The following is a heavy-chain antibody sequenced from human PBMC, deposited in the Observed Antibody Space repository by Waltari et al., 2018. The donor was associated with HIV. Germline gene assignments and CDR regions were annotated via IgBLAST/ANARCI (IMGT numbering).Heavy chain of an antibody. J-gene: IGHJ4*02. V-gene: IGHV1-24*01. CDR1: GHNLRELS. CDR3: AAHLEAVPEAVSEYFEF. CDR2: FDREDNEA. D-gene: IGHD6-13*01. Sequence: HVQLEQPGAEVKTPGASVKVSCLVSGHNLRELSMNGGRQAPGKGLEWMGYFDREDNEAICAAKFQGRVTMTQDASADTAYMELSSLRSEDTAVYFCAAHLEAVPEAVSEYFEFWGQGALVIVSS.